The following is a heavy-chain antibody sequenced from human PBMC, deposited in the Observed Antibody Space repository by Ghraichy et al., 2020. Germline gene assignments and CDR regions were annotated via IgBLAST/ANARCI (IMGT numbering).Heavy chain of an antibody. CDR2: INHSGST. CDR1: GGSFSGYY. D-gene: IGHD3-22*01. J-gene: IGHJ4*02. Sequence: SQTLSLTCAVYGGSFSGYYWSWIRQPPGKGLEWIGEINHSGSTNYNPSLKSRVTISVDTSKNQFSLKLSSVTAADTAVYYCARAGMPNWGYYYDSSGYLSPFDYWGQGTLVTVSS. CDR3: ARAGMPNWGYYYDSSGYLSPFDY. V-gene: IGHV4-34*01.